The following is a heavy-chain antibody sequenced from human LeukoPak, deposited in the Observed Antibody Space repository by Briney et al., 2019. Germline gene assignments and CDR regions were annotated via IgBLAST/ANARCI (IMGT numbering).Heavy chain of an antibody. CDR2: IWFDGSNI. D-gene: IGHD6-19*01. Sequence: PGGSLRLSCAASGFNFSSYGMHWVRQAPGKGLEWVTSIWFDGSNIHYADSVKGRVIIYRDNSKSALYLQMNSLRAEDTAIYYCARDSLPMAVTGPFDHWGQGALVTVSS. CDR3: ARDSLPMAVTGPFDH. V-gene: IGHV3-33*01. J-gene: IGHJ4*02. CDR1: GFNFSSYG.